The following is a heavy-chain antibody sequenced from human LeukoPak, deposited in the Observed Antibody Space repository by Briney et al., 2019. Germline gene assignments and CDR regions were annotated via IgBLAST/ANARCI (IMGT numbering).Heavy chain of an antibody. CDR3: AAEAAYYYDSRDAFDV. D-gene: IGHD3-22*01. CDR1: GFTFTSSA. Sequence: GASVKVSCKASGFTFTSSAVQWVRHARGQRLEWIVLIVVGSGNTNYAQKFQERVTITRDMSTSLVYMELSSLRSEDTAVYYCAAEAAYYYDSRDAFDVWGQGTMVTVSS. J-gene: IGHJ3*01. CDR2: IVVGSGNT. V-gene: IGHV1-58*01.